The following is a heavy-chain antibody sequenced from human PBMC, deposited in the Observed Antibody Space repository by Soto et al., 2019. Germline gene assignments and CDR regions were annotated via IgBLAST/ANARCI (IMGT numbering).Heavy chain of an antibody. CDR1: RGSISRGDYY. CDR2: SYYSGST. V-gene: IGHV4-30-4*01. J-gene: IGHJ5*02. CDR3: ARTAENNWCDP. Sequence: PLETLSLTCTVSRGSISRGDYYWSWLRQPPGKALEWIGYSYYSGSTYYYPSLTSRVTISVETSKSPYSLKLSPVTAAATAVDYCARTAENNWCDPWGKGSLGAVSS. D-gene: IGHD6-19*01.